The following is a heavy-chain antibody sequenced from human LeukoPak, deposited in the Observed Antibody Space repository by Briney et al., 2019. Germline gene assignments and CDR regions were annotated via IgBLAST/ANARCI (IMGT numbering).Heavy chain of an antibody. V-gene: IGHV3-7*01. CDR1: GFTFSSYW. CDR3: ARDESITMVRGAPPLVWFDP. Sequence: GGPLRLSCAASGFTFSSYWMSWVRQAPGKGLEWVANIKQDGSEKYYVDSVKGRFTISRDNAKNSLYLQMNSLRAEDTAVYYCARDESITMVRGAPPLVWFDPWGQGTLVTVSS. CDR2: IKQDGSEK. J-gene: IGHJ5*02. D-gene: IGHD3-10*01.